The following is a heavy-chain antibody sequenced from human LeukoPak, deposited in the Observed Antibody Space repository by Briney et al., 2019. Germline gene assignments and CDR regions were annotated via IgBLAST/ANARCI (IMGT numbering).Heavy chain of an antibody. J-gene: IGHJ5*02. CDR2: IYYSGST. CDR3: ARAPIPYDRSRTDYRFDP. D-gene: IGHD3-16*01. V-gene: IGHV4-59*01. Sequence: SGTLSLTCSVSGGSISSYYWSWIRQPPGKGLEWIGYIYYSGSTNYNPSLKSRVTISLDTSKSQFSLKLTSVTAADTAVYYCARAPIPYDRSRTDYRFDPWGQGTLVTVAS. CDR1: GGSISSYY.